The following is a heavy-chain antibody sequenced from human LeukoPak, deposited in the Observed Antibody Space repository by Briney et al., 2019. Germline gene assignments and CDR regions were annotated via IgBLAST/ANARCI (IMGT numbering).Heavy chain of an antibody. Sequence: SQTLSLTCTVSGGSISSGSYYWSWIRQPAGKGLEWIGRIYTSGSTNCNPSLKSRVTISVDTSKNQFSLKLSSVTAADTAVYYCAREWSVGSPATGYSSGWGYYYYYYGMDVWGQGTTVTVSS. D-gene: IGHD6-19*01. CDR2: IYTSGST. CDR1: GGSISSGSYY. V-gene: IGHV4-61*02. J-gene: IGHJ6*02. CDR3: AREWSVGSPATGYSSGWGYYYYYYGMDV.